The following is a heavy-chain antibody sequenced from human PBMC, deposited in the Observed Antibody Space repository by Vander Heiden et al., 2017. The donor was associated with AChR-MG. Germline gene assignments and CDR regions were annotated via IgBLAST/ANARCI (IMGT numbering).Heavy chain of an antibody. CDR3: ARVDELADNRKYYFDY. J-gene: IGHJ4*02. CDR1: GFPFSSYS. CDR2: ISSSSSYI. V-gene: IGHV3-21*01. D-gene: IGHD1-1*01. Sequence: EVQLVESGGGLVKPGGSLRLSCAASGFPFSSYSMNWVRQAPGKGLEWVSSISSSSSYIYYADSVKGRFTISRDNAKNSLYLQMNSLRAEDTAVYYCARVDELADNRKYYFDYWGQGTLVTVSS.